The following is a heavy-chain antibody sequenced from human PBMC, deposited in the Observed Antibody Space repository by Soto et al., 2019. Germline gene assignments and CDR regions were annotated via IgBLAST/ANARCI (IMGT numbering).Heavy chain of an antibody. J-gene: IGHJ5*02. CDR1: GFTFSSYW. D-gene: IGHD3-3*01. V-gene: IGHV3-74*01. CDR3: ARDSGGHYDFWSGYLNWFDP. Sequence: EVQLVESGGGLVQPGGSLRLSCAASGFTFSSYWMHWVRQAPGKGLVWVSRISSDGSSTSYADSVKGRFTISRDNAKNTLYLQMNSLRAEDTAVYYCARDSGGHYDFWSGYLNWFDPWGQGTLVTVSS. CDR2: ISSDGSST.